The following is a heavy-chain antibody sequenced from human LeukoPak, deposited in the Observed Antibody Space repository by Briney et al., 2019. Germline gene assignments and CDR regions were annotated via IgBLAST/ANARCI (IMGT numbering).Heavy chain of an antibody. CDR1: GFTFSSYA. CDR3: AKGRYSGSYRHSYYFDY. J-gene: IGHJ4*02. D-gene: IGHD1-26*01. Sequence: PGGSLRLSCAAYGFTFSSYAMSWVRQAPGKGLEWVSAISGSGGSTYYADSVKGRFTISRDNCKNTLYLQMNSLRAEDTAVYYCAKGRYSGSYRHSYYFDYWGQGTLVTVSS. V-gene: IGHV3-23*01. CDR2: ISGSGGST.